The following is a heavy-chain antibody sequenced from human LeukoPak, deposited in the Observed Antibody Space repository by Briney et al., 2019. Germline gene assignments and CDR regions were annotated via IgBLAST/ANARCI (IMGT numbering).Heavy chain of an antibody. CDR3: ARDSGAIAVVRFDY. D-gene: IGHD6-19*01. J-gene: IGHJ4*02. CDR1: GGSISSYY. Sequence: SETLSLTCTVSGGSISSYYWSWIRQPAGKGLEWIGRIYTSGSTNYNPSLKSRVTMSVDTSKNQFSLKLSPVTAADTAVYYCARDSGAIAVVRFDYWGQGTLVTVSS. CDR2: IYTSGST. V-gene: IGHV4-4*07.